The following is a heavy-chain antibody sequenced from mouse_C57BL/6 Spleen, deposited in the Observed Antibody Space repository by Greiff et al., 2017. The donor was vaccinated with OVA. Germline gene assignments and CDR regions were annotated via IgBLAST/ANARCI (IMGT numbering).Heavy chain of an antibody. J-gene: IGHJ3*01. D-gene: IGHD1-1*01. CDR3: ARSFITTVVAPGAY. CDR1: GFTFSDYG. CDR2: ISSGSSTI. Sequence: EVKLVESGGGLVKPGGSLRLSCAASGFTFSDYGMHWVRQAPEKGLEWVAYISSGSSTIYYADTVKGRFPISRDNAKNTLFLQMTSLRSEDTAMYYCARSFITTVVAPGAYWGQGTLVTVSA. V-gene: IGHV5-17*01.